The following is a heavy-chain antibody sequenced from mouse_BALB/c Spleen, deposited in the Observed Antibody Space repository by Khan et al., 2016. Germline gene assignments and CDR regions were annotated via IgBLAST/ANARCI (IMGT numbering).Heavy chain of an antibody. Sequence: VQLQQSGAELVKPGASVKLSCTASGFNIKDTYMHWVKQRPEQGLEWIGRIDPANGNTKYDPKFQGKATITADTSSNIAYLQLRSLTSVDTAVYYCAPYGIQVGYWGQGTTLTVSS. V-gene: IGHV14-3*02. CDR2: IDPANGNT. CDR3: APYGIQVGY. D-gene: IGHD2-1*01. CDR1: GFNIKDTY. J-gene: IGHJ2*01.